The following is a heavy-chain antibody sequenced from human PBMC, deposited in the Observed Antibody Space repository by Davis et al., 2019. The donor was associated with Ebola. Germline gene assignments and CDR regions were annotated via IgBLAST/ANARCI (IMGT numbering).Heavy chain of an antibody. J-gene: IGHJ5*02. CDR3: ARAWVVPGSWFDP. CDR1: GGTFSSYA. V-gene: IGHV1-69*06. D-gene: IGHD2-2*01. Sequence: SVKVSCKASGGTFSSYAISWVRQAPGQGLEWMGGIIPIFGTANYAQKFQGRVTITADKSTSTAYMELSSLRSDDTAVYYCARAWVVPGSWFDPWGQGTLVTVSS. CDR2: IIPIFGTA.